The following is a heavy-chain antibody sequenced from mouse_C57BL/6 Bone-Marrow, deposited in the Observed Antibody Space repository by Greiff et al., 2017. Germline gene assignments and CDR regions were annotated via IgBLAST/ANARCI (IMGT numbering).Heavy chain of an antibody. CDR2: IDPSDSYT. CDR1: GYTFTSYW. V-gene: IGHV1-50*01. Sequence: QVQLQQPGAELVKPGASVKLSCKASGYTFTSYWMQWVKQRPGQGLEWIGEIDPSDSYTNYNQKLKGKATLTVDTSSSTAYMQLSSLTSEDSAVYYCAREVYGSSPYYAMDYWGQGTSVTVSS. D-gene: IGHD1-1*01. J-gene: IGHJ4*01. CDR3: AREVYGSSPYYAMDY.